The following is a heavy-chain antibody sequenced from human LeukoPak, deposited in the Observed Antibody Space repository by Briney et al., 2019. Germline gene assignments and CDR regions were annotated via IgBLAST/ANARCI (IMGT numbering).Heavy chain of an antibody. Sequence: SQTLSLTCAISGDSVSSNSSAWNWIRQSPSRGLEWLGRTYYRSKWYNDYAVSVKSRITINPDTSKNQFSLQLNSVTPEDTAVYYCARALYGDYWYYYYGMDVWGQGTTVTVSS. D-gene: IGHD4-17*01. J-gene: IGHJ6*02. CDR3: ARALYGDYWYYYYGMDV. CDR2: TYYRSKWYN. V-gene: IGHV6-1*01. CDR1: GDSVSSNSSA.